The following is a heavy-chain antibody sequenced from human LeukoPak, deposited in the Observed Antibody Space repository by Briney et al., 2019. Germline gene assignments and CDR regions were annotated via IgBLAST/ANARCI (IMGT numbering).Heavy chain of an antibody. J-gene: IGHJ4*02. D-gene: IGHD2-8*01. CDR3: ARGYCTNAVCSLGPTQA. Sequence: PSETLSLTCAVYGGSFSGYYWGWIRQPPGKGLEWIGSIYYSGSTYYNPSFKSRVTISVDTSKNQFSLKLSSVTAADTAVYYCARGYCTNAVCSLGPTQAWGQGTLVTVSS. CDR2: IYYSGST. V-gene: IGHV4-34*01. CDR1: GGSFSGYY.